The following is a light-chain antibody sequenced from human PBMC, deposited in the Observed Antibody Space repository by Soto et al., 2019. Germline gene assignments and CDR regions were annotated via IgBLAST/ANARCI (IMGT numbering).Light chain of an antibody. CDR2: DAS. Sequence: DIQMTQSPSSVSAFVGDTVTLTCRAIQAISSSLTWYQQKPGQAPNLLMFDASSLQSGVTSKFHATGSGTDFAHTISGLRPEDFCTDYFQQPASCPITLGQGKRLDI. V-gene: IGKV1-12*01. J-gene: IGKJ5*01. CDR3: QQPASCPIT. CDR1: QAISSS.